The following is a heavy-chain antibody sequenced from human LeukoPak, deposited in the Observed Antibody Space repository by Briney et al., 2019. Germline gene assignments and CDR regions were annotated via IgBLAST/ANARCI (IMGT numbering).Heavy chain of an antibody. CDR3: AKAAAGATPLDY. V-gene: IGHV3-43*01. CDR2: ISWDGGST. CDR1: GFTFDDYT. Sequence: PGGSLRLSCAASGFTFDDYTMHWVRQAPGKGLEWVSLISWDGGSTYYADSVKGRFTISRDNSKNSLYLQMNSLRTEDTALYYCAKAAAGATPLDYWGQGTLVTVSS. D-gene: IGHD6-13*01. J-gene: IGHJ4*02.